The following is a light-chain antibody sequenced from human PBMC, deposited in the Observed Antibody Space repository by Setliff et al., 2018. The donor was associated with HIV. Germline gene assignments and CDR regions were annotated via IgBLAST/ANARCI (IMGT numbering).Light chain of an antibody. V-gene: IGLV2-14*03. CDR2: DVS. Sequence: QSVLTQPASVSGSPGQSITISCTGTSSDVGGYNYVSWYQQHPGKAPKLMIFDVSNRPSGVSNRFSGSKSGNTASLTISGLQAEDEADYYCSSYTTSSTVVFGGGTQRTVL. CDR3: SSYTTSSTVV. CDR1: SSDVGGYNY. J-gene: IGLJ2*01.